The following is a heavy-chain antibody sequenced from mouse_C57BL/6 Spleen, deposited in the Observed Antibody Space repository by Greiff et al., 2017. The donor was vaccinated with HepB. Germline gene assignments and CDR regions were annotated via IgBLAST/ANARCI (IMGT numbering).Heavy chain of an antibody. V-gene: IGHV3-1*01. J-gene: IGHJ4*01. CDR3: ARGPWFYAMDY. D-gene: IGHD2-2*01. Sequence: EVQLQESGPGMVKPSQSLSLTCTVTGYSITSGYDWHWIRHFPGNKLEWMGYISYSGSTNYNPSLKSRISITHDTSKNHFFLKLNSVTTEDTATYYCARGPWFYAMDYWGQGTSVTVSS. CDR1: GYSITSGYD. CDR2: ISYSGST.